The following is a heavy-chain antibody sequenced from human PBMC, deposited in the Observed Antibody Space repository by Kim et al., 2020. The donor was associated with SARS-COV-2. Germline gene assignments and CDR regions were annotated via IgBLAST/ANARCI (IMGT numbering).Heavy chain of an antibody. CDR3: ARGDDILTGYYKGLDY. CDR2: ISAYNRDT. V-gene: IGHV1-18*04. J-gene: IGHJ4*03. CDR1: GYTFTSYG. Sequence: ASVKVSCKASGYTFTSYGINWVRQAPGQGLEWMGWISAYNRDTNYAQKFQGRVTMTTDTSATTAYMELRSLKSDDTAVYYCARGDDILTGYYKGLDYWGHGILVTVSS. D-gene: IGHD3-9*01.